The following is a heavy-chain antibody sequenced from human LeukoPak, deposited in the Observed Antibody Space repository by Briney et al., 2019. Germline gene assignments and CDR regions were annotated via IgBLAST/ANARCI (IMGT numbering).Heavy chain of an antibody. D-gene: IGHD2/OR15-2a*01. CDR2: ISSSGTTI. CDR3: AKIGSTFYYYYMDV. V-gene: IGHV3-11*01. J-gene: IGHJ6*03. Sequence: GGSLRLSCAASGFTFSDYYMSWIRQAPGKGLEWVSYISSSGTTIYYADSVKGRFTISRDNAKNSLYLQMNSLRAEDTAVYYCAKIGSTFYYYYMDVWGKGTTVTVSS. CDR1: GFTFSDYY.